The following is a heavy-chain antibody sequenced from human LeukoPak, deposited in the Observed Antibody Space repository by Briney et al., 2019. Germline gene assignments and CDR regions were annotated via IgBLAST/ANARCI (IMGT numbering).Heavy chain of an antibody. CDR2: INHSGST. Sequence: PSETLSLXCAVYGGSCSGYYWRWIRQPPGKGLEWIGEINHSGSTNYNPSLKSRVTISVDTSKNQFSLKLSSVTAADTAVYYCARGRATYDFWSGQKIDYWGQGTLVTVSS. V-gene: IGHV4-34*01. D-gene: IGHD3-3*01. CDR3: ARGRATYDFWSGQKIDY. CDR1: GGSCSGYY. J-gene: IGHJ4*02.